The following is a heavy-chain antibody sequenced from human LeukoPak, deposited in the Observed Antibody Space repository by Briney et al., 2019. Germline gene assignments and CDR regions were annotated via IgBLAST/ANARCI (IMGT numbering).Heavy chain of an antibody. Sequence: SVKVSCKASGGTFSSYAISWVRQAPGQGLEWMGGIIPIFGTANYAQKFQGRVTITADGSTSTAYMELSSLRSEDTAVYYCARVDTAMVAGGGDYWGQGTLVTVSS. D-gene: IGHD5-18*01. CDR2: IIPIFGTA. CDR3: ARVDTAMVAGGGDY. V-gene: IGHV1-69*13. CDR1: GGTFSSYA. J-gene: IGHJ4*02.